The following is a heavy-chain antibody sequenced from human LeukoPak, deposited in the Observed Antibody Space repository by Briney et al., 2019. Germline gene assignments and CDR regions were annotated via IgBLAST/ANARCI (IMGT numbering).Heavy chain of an antibody. Sequence: MSSETLSLTCTVSGGSISSYYWSWIRQPAGEGLEWIGRLHTSGSTHYNPSLKSRVTMSVDTSKNQFSLKLSSVTAADTAVYYCARDFGYGDYFFDDWGQGTLVTVSS. D-gene: IGHD4-17*01. CDR3: ARDFGYGDYFFDD. CDR2: LHTSGST. J-gene: IGHJ4*02. V-gene: IGHV4-4*07. CDR1: GGSISSYY.